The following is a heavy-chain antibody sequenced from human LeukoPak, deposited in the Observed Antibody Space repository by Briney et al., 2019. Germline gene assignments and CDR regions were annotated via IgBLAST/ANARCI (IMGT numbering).Heavy chain of an antibody. D-gene: IGHD1-1*01. Sequence: GGSLRLSCAASGFTFSNYGMHWVRQAPGKGLEWVAFIQYDGSDKYYADSVKGRFTISRDNSKNTLYLQMNSLRAEDTAVYYCARDPQLEFTTSSFDYWGQGTLVTVSS. V-gene: IGHV3-30*02. CDR1: GFTFSNYG. CDR2: IQYDGSDK. CDR3: ARDPQLEFTTSSFDY. J-gene: IGHJ4*02.